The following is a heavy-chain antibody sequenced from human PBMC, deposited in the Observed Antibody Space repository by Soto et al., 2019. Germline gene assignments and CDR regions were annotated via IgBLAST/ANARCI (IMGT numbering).Heavy chain of an antibody. V-gene: IGHV1-3*01. Sequence: ASVKVSCKASGYTFTSYAMHWVRQAPGQRLEWMGWINAGNGNTKYSQKFQGRVTITRDTSASTAYMELSSLRSEDTAVYYCAGGARYCSGGSCYYVDAFDIWGQGTMVT. CDR2: INAGNGNT. D-gene: IGHD2-15*01. J-gene: IGHJ3*02. CDR1: GYTFTSYA. CDR3: AGGARYCSGGSCYYVDAFDI.